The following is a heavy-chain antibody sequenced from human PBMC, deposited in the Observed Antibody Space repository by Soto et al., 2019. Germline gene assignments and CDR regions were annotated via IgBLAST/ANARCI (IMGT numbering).Heavy chain of an antibody. J-gene: IGHJ3*02. CDR2: ITSASDYI. V-gene: IGHV3-21*01. Sequence: LRLSFVVSGFRFTRSTINWVRQAPGKGLEWVSSITSASDYIFYADSVKGRFTISRDNAKNSLYLQMNSLRAEDTAVYYCARVGTGSSTPLDIWGQGTMVTVSS. CDR1: GFRFTRST. CDR3: ARVGTGSSTPLDI. D-gene: IGHD3-9*01.